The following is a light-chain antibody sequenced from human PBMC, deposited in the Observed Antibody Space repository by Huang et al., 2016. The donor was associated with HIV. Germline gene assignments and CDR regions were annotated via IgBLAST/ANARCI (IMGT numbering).Light chain of an antibody. CDR2: AAS. V-gene: IGKV1-9*01. J-gene: IGKJ3*01. Sequence: IQLTQSPSSLSATVGDRVTITCRASQGISSYLAWYQQKPGKAPKLLIYAASTLQSGFPARFSGSGSGTDFTLTISILQPEDFATYYCQQLNSYPFTCGPGTKVDIK. CDR1: QGISSY. CDR3: QQLNSYPFT.